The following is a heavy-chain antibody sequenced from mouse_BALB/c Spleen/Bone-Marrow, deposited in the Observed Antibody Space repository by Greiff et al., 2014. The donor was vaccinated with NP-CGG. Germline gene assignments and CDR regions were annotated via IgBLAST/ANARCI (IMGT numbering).Heavy chain of an antibody. D-gene: IGHD1-1*01. CDR2: IHPNSGNT. CDR3: AREGKDYYGSSDLYFDV. Sequence: VQLQQSGSVLVRPGASVKLSCKASGYTFTSSWMHWAKQRPGQGLEWIGEIHPNSGNTNYNEKFKGKATLTVDTSSSTAYVDLSSLTSEDSAVYYCAREGKDYYGSSDLYFDVWGAGTTVTVSS. J-gene: IGHJ1*01. V-gene: IGHV1S130*01. CDR1: GYTFTSSW.